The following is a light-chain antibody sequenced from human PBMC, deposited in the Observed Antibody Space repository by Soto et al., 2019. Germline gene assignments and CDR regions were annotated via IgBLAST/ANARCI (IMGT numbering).Light chain of an antibody. CDR2: GAS. J-gene: IGKJ2*01. V-gene: IGKV3-20*01. CDR1: QSVSSSY. Sequence: EIVLTQSPGTLSLSPGERATLSGRASQSVSSSYLAWYQQKPGQAPRLLIYGASSRATGIPDRFSGSGSGTEFTLTISRLEPEDFAVYYCQQYGSSPVTFGQGTKLEIK. CDR3: QQYGSSPVT.